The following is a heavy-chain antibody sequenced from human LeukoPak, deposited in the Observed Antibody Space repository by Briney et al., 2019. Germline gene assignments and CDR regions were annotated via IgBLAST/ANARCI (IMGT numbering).Heavy chain of an antibody. CDR2: ISSSSSYI. Sequence: PGGSLRLSCAASGFTFSSYSMNWVRQAPGKGLEWVSSISSSSSYIYYAGSVKGRFTISRDNAKNSLYLQMNSLRAEDTAVCYCARDGGYSGYDYIDYWGQGTLVTVSS. V-gene: IGHV3-21*01. CDR1: GFTFSSYS. J-gene: IGHJ4*02. D-gene: IGHD5-12*01. CDR3: ARDGGYSGYDYIDY.